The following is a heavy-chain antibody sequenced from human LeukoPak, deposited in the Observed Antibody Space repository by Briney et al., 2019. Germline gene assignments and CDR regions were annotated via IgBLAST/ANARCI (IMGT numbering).Heavy chain of an antibody. V-gene: IGHV1-46*01. Sequence: GASVKVSCKTSGYTFTGSYIHWVRQAPGQGLEWMGIINPRDGRTTYAQRFQGRVTVTTDMSTSTVYMELSSLTSEDTAAYYCAREIGVVRGDFWSGYFDYWGQGSLVTVSS. J-gene: IGHJ4*02. CDR1: GYTFTGSY. CDR3: AREIGVVRGDFWSGYFDY. CDR2: INPRDGRT. D-gene: IGHD3-3*01.